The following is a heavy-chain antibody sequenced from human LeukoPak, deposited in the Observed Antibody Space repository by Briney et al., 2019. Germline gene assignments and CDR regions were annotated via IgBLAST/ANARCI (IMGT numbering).Heavy chain of an antibody. Sequence: SETLSLTCTVSGGSISSSSYYWGWIRQPPGKGLEWIGSIYYSGSTYYNPSLKSRVTISVDTSKNQFSLKLSSVTAADTAVYYCASTDVRTIGQYYFDYWGQGTLVTVSS. CDR2: IYYSGST. J-gene: IGHJ4*02. CDR1: GGSISSSSYY. V-gene: IGHV4-39*07. CDR3: ASTDVRTIGQYYFDY. D-gene: IGHD1-14*01.